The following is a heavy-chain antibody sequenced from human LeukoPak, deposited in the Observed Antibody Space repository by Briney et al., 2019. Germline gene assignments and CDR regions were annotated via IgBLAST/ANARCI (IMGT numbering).Heavy chain of an antibody. V-gene: IGHV3-23*01. CDR3: AKTQYCTDCLAEFDY. J-gene: IGHJ4*02. Sequence: GGSLRLSCAASGFTFRSYAMSWVRQAPGKGLEWVSAIGGSGGNTYYADSVKGRFTISRDNSKSTLYLPMNSLRAEDTALYYCAKTQYCTDCLAEFDYWGQGTLVTVSS. CDR1: GFTFRSYA. CDR2: IGGSGGNT. D-gene: IGHD2-8*02.